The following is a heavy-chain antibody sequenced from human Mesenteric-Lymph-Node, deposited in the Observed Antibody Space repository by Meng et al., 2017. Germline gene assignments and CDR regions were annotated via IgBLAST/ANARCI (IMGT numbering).Heavy chain of an antibody. Sequence: GESLKISCAAPGFTFSSYSMNWVRQAPGKGLEWVSSISSSSSYIYYADSVKGRFTISRDNARNSLYLQMNSLRAEDTAVYYCARAGMAAAGTLDYWGQGTLVTVSS. D-gene: IGHD6-13*01. J-gene: IGHJ4*02. CDR3: ARAGMAAAGTLDY. V-gene: IGHV3-21*01. CDR1: GFTFSSYS. CDR2: ISSSSSYI.